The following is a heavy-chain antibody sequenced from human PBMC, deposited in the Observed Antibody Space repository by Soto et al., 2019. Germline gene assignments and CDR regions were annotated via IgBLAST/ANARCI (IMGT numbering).Heavy chain of an antibody. CDR1: GGSISSYY. CDR2: IYYSGST. V-gene: IGHV4-59*01. CDR3: ARARSTIFGVVIIPTDLEGHYYHMAV. D-gene: IGHD3-3*01. Sequence: PSETLSLTCTVSGGSISSYYWSWIRQPPGKGLEWIGYIYYSGSTNYNPSLKSRVTISVDTSKNQFSLKLSSVTAADTAVYYCARARSTIFGVVIIPTDLEGHYYHMAVWGKGTTVHRLL. J-gene: IGHJ6*03.